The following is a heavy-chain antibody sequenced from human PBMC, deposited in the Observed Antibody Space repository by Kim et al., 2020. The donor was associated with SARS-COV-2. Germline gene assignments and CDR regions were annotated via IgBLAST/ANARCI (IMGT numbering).Heavy chain of an antibody. CDR2: IKQDGSEK. J-gene: IGHJ6*02. CDR3: ARDSIAAAGTFYYYGMDV. Sequence: GGSLRLSCAASGFTFSSYWMSWVRQAPGKGLEWVANIKQDGSEKYYVDSVKGRFTISRDNAKNSLYLQMNSLRAEDTSVYYCARDSIAAAGTFYYYGMDVWGQGTTVTVSS. D-gene: IGHD6-13*01. CDR1: GFTFSSYW. V-gene: IGHV3-7*01.